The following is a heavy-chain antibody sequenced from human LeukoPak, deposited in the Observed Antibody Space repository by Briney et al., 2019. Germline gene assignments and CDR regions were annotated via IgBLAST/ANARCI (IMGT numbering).Heavy chain of an antibody. V-gene: IGHV4-34*01. CDR1: GGSFSGYY. CDR3: ASGLTYSNYIFYPVGY. Sequence: SETLSLTCAVYGGSFSGYYWSWIRQPPGKGLEWIGEINHSGSTNYNPSLKSRLTISLDTSKNQFSLKLTSVTAADTAVYYCASGLTYSNYIFYPVGYWGQGTLVTVSS. D-gene: IGHD4-11*01. J-gene: IGHJ4*02. CDR2: INHSGST.